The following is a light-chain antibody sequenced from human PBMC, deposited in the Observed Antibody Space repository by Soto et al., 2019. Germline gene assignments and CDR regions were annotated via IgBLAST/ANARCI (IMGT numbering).Light chain of an antibody. V-gene: IGLV2-14*01. CDR2: EVS. Sequence: QSVLTQSASVSGSPGQSITISCTGTSSDVGGYNYVSWYQHHPGKAPKLVIYEVSNRPSGVSNRFSGSKSGNTASLTISGLQAEDEADYYCSSYTSSGTLVFGTGTKVTVL. J-gene: IGLJ1*01. CDR1: SSDVGGYNY. CDR3: SSYTSSGTLV.